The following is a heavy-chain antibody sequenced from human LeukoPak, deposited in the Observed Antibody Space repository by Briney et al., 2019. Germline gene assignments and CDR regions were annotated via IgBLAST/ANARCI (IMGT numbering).Heavy chain of an antibody. CDR1: GFTFNNYA. V-gene: IGHV3-7*03. D-gene: IGHD2-15*01. CDR3: AKNWAWPQGYTYGRGIYYFDY. CDR2: INEDGNEK. J-gene: IGHJ4*02. Sequence: GGSLRLSCAASGFTFNNYAMSWVRQAPGKGLEWVANINEDGNEKYYVDSLKGRFTVSRDNAKNTLYLQMSSLSDEDTAVYYCAKNWAWPQGYTYGRGIYYFDYWGQGTLVTVSS.